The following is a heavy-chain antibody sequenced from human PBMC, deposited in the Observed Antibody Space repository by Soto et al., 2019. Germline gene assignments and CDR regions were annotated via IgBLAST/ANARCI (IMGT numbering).Heavy chain of an antibody. D-gene: IGHD2-2*01. CDR2: IYYSGST. J-gene: IGHJ5*02. CDR3: ARRPGRGVPAANTPNWFDP. CDR1: GGSISSSSYY. Sequence: PSETLSLTCTVSGGSISSSSYYWGWIRQPPGKGLEWIGSIYYSGSTYYNPSLKSRVTISVDTSKNQFSLKLSSVTAADTAVYYCARRPGRGVPAANTPNWFDPWGQGTLVTVSS. V-gene: IGHV4-39*01.